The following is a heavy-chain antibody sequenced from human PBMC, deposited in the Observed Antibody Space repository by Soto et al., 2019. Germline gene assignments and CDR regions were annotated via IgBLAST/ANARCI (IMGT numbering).Heavy chain of an antibody. D-gene: IGHD6-13*01. V-gene: IGHV3-9*01. J-gene: IGHJ6*02. CDR1: GFTFDVYA. CDR3: AKDISLRGWVYLVVEY. Sequence: EVQLVESGGGWVQPGRSLRLSCAASGFTFDVYAMHWVRQAPGKGLEWVSGINYNSGSVGYAVSVKGRFTISRDNAKNSLHLQMNSLRAEDTAVYYCAKDISLRGWVYLVVEYWGQGTTVTVSS. CDR2: INYNSGSV.